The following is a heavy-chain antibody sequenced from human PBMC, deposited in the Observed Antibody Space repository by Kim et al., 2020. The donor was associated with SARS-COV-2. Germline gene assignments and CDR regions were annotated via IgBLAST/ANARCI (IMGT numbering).Heavy chain of an antibody. CDR1: GYTFTAYY. J-gene: IGHJ3*02. D-gene: IGHD1-26*01. Sequence: ASVKVSCKASGYTFTAYYMHWVRQAPGQGLEWMGWINPNSGGTNYAQTFQDRVTMTRDTSISTAYMELSRLRSDDTAVYYCARVGVGVTNAFEIWGQGTMVTVS. CDR2: INPNSGGT. V-gene: IGHV1-2*02. CDR3: ARVGVGVTNAFEI.